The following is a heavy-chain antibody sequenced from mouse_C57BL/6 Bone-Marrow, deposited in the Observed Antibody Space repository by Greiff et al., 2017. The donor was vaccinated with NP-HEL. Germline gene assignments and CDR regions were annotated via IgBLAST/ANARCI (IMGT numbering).Heavy chain of an antibody. CDR2: INPSTGGT. CDR1: GYSFTGYY. Sequence: VQLKQSGPELVKPGASVKISCKASGYSFTGYYMNWVKQSPEKSLEWIGEINPSTGGTTYNQKFKAKATLTVDKSSSTAYMQLKSLTSEDSAVYYCARDLYYGSSYRWYFDVWGTGTTVTVSS. D-gene: IGHD1-1*01. V-gene: IGHV1-42*01. CDR3: ARDLYYGSSYRWYFDV. J-gene: IGHJ1*03.